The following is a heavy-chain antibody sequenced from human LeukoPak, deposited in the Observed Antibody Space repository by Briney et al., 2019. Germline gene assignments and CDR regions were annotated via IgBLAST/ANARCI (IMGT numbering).Heavy chain of an antibody. CDR2: IYSGGST. Sequence: GGSLRLSCAASGFTVSSSYMSWVRQAPGKGLEWVSVIYSGGSTYYADSVKGRFTISRDNSKNTLYLQMNSLRAEDTAVYYCARDYYGSGSSAVWGQGTTVTVSS. J-gene: IGHJ6*02. D-gene: IGHD3-10*01. CDR1: GFTVSSSY. CDR3: ARDYYGSGSSAV. V-gene: IGHV3-53*01.